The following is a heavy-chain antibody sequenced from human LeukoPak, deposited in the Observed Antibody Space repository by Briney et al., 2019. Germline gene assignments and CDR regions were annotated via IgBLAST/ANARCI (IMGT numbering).Heavy chain of an antibody. CDR2: IKSRVSGGTT. Sequence: GGSLRLSCAASGFTFTNAWMSWVRQAPGKGLEWVGRIKSRVSGGTTDYAAPVKGRFTISRDDSKNTLHLQMDSLRTEDTAVYYCNSDLPGGYSNYFDDWGQGTLVTVSS. D-gene: IGHD4-23*01. V-gene: IGHV3-15*01. J-gene: IGHJ4*02. CDR3: NSDLPGGYSNYFDD. CDR1: GFTFTNAW.